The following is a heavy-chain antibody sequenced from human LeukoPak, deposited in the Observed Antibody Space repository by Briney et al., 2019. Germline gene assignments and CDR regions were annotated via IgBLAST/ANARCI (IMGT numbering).Heavy chain of an antibody. V-gene: IGHV1-18*01. J-gene: IGHJ3*02. CDR1: GHTFTSYG. Sequence: GASVKVSCKASGHTFTSYGISWVRQAPGQGLEWMGWISGNNDNPNYAQKFQGRVTMTTETSTSTAYMELRSLRSDDTAVYYCARDSNKWDYEAFDIWGQGTMVTVSS. D-gene: IGHD1-7*01. CDR2: ISGNNDNP. CDR3: ARDSNKWDYEAFDI.